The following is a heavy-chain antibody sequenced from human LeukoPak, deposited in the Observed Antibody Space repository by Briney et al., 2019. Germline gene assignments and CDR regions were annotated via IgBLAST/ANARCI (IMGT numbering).Heavy chain of an antibody. Sequence: SQTLSLTCAISGDSVSGNRVAWNWIRQSPSRGLEWLGRTYYRSKWYNDYSVYAVSVKSRITINPDTSKNQFSLQLNSVTPEDTAVYYCAREVAGTLAFDYWGQGALVTVSS. J-gene: IGHJ4*02. CDR2: TYYRSKWYN. CDR3: AREVAGTLAFDY. D-gene: IGHD6-19*01. V-gene: IGHV6-1*01. CDR1: GDSVSGNRVA.